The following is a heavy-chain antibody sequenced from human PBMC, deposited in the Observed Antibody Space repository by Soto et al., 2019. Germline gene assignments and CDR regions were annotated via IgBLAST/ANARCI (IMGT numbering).Heavy chain of an antibody. V-gene: IGHV1-18*01. Sequence: GASVKVSCKASGYTFTSYGISWVRQAPGQGLEWMGWIIPNFGTTKYSQKFQGRVTITRDTSASTAYMELSSLRSEDTAVYYCARGVAPYYFDYWGQGTMVTVSS. CDR2: IIPNFGTT. CDR3: ARGVAPYYFDY. CDR1: GYTFTSYG. J-gene: IGHJ4*02. D-gene: IGHD2-15*01.